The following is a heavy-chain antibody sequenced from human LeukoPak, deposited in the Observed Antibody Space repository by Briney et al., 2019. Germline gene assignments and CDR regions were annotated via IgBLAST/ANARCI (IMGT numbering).Heavy chain of an antibody. D-gene: IGHD2-15*01. J-gene: IGHJ3*01. CDR2: IIPLVETP. Sequence: ASVKVSCKASGGTFSSDEIHWVRQAPGQGPEWLGRIIPLVETPNYSQSFQGRVTITAAKSTSTAYMELSSLKFVDTAIYYCARGQRWQAFDVWGQGTMVTVSS. CDR3: ARGQRWQAFDV. CDR1: GGTFSSDE. V-gene: IGHV1-69*04.